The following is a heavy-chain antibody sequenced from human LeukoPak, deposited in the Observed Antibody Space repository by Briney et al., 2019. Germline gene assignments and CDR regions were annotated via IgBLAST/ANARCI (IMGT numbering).Heavy chain of an antibody. V-gene: IGHV4-39*01. Sequence: SGTLSLTCTVSGGSISSSSYYWGWIRQPPGKGLEWIGSIYYSGSTYYNPSLKSRVTISVDTSKNQFSLKLSSVTAADTAVYYCASPFLGYCSGGSCPKTYYYYGMDVWGQGTTVTVSS. J-gene: IGHJ6*02. D-gene: IGHD2-15*01. CDR2: IYYSGST. CDR1: GGSISSSSYY. CDR3: ASPFLGYCSGGSCPKTYYYYGMDV.